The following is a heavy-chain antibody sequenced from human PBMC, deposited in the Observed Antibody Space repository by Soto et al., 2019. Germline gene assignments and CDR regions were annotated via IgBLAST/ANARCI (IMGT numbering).Heavy chain of an antibody. Sequence: ASVKVSCKASGYTFSTYGISWVRQAPGQGLEWMGWISAYNGDTNYAQKLQGRVTMTTDTSTSTAYMELRSLRSDDTAVYYCAREGGYYYKSDIWGQGTMVTVSS. CDR1: GYTFSTYG. J-gene: IGHJ3*02. CDR3: AREGGYYYKSDI. CDR2: ISAYNGDT. V-gene: IGHV1-18*01. D-gene: IGHD3-22*01.